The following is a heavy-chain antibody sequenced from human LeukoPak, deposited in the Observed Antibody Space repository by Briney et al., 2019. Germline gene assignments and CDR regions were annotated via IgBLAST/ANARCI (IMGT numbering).Heavy chain of an antibody. CDR2: IYSGGST. CDR3: ARAHYDSSGYRFDI. Sequence: GGSLRLSCAASGFTVSSNYMSWVRQAPGKGLEWVSVIYSGGSTYYADSVKGRFTISRDNSKNTLYLQMNSLRAEDTAVYYCARAHYDSSGYRFDIWGQGTMVTVSS. CDR1: GFTVSSNY. D-gene: IGHD3-22*01. J-gene: IGHJ3*02. V-gene: IGHV3-66*01.